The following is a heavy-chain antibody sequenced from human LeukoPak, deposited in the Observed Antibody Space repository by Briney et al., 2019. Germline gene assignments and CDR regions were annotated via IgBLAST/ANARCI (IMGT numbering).Heavy chain of an antibody. V-gene: IGHV4-39*01. CDR3: ARQVRVGQSIAAAGTGDFDY. CDR1: GGAISSSSYY. D-gene: IGHD6-13*01. J-gene: IGHJ4*02. Sequence: KTSETLCLTCTVSGGAISSSSYYWGWIRQPPGKGLEWIGSIYYSGSTYYNPSLKSRVTISVDTSKNQFSLKLSSVTAADTAVYYCARQVRVGQSIAAAGTGDFDYWGQGTLVTVSS. CDR2: IYYSGST.